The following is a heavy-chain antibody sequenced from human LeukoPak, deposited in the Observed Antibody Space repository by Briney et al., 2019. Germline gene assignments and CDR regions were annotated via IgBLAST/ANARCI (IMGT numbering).Heavy chain of an antibody. CDR2: MYSSGST. D-gene: IGHD3-22*01. CDR1: GGSISTFY. J-gene: IGHJ3*02. V-gene: IGHV4-59*01. Sequence: SETLSLTCTVSGGSISTFYWSWIRQPPGKGLEWIGYMYSSGSTNYNPSLKSRVTLSLDMSKNQFSLKLSSVTAADTAVYYCARGRTTYYSDSVAYYRDAFDIWGQGTMVTVSS. CDR3: ARGRTTYYSDSVAYYRDAFDI.